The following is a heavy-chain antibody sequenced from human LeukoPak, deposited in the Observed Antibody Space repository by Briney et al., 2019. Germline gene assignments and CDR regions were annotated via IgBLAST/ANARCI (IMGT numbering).Heavy chain of an antibody. CDR2: IYSGGST. V-gene: IGHV3-53*01. CDR3: ASAREYCGSAECYEYFQH. J-gene: IGHJ1*01. CDR1: GFTFNYAW. Sequence: GGSLRLSCAASGFTFNYAWMSWVRQAPGKGLEWVSVIYSGGSTYYADSVNGRFTISRDNSRNTLFLQMNSLRAEDTALYYCASAREYCGSAECYEYFQHWGQGTLVTVSS. D-gene: IGHD2-21*01.